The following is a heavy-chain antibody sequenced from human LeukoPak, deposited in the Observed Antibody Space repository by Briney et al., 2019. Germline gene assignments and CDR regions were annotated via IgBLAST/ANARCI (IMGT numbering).Heavy chain of an antibody. CDR1: GFIFPNYV. Sequence: PGGSLRLTCAASGFIFPNYVMNWVRQAPGRGLEWVSSISDSGGSTYYADSVKGRFTISRDNSKNTLYLQMNSLRAEDTALYYCAKDQGYLDYWGQGTLVTVSS. D-gene: IGHD1-1*01. CDR2: ISDSGGST. CDR3: AKDQGYLDY. J-gene: IGHJ4*02. V-gene: IGHV3-23*01.